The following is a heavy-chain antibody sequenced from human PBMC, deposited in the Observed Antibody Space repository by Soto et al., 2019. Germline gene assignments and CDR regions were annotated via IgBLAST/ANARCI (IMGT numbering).Heavy chain of an antibody. CDR1: GYTFTGYY. V-gene: IGHV1-2*02. Sequence: ASVKVSCKASGYTFTGYYIHWVRQAPGQGLEWVGWINPNNGATKYAQKFQGRVTMTKNSLHLQMNSLRAEDTAVYYCTRDASRDSSARGWFDPWGPGTLVTVSS. D-gene: IGHD6-13*01. CDR3: TRDASRDSSARGWFDP. CDR2: INPNNGAT. J-gene: IGHJ5*02.